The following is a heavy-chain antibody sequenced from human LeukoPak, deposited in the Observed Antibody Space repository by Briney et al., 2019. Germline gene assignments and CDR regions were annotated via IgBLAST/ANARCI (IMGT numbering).Heavy chain of an antibody. CDR2: IYYSGST. Sequence: SETLSLTCTVSGGSISSCGYYWSWIRQHPGKGLEWIGYIYYSGSTYYNPSLKSRVTISVDTSKNQFSLKLSSVTAADTAVYYCAREALAAYYYDSSGYQEVWGQGTLVTVSS. D-gene: IGHD3-22*01. V-gene: IGHV4-31*03. J-gene: IGHJ4*02. CDR1: GGSISSCGYY. CDR3: AREALAAYYYDSSGYQEV.